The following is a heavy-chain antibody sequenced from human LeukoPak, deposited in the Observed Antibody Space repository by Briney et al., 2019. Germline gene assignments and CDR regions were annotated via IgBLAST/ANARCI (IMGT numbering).Heavy chain of an antibody. D-gene: IGHD4-23*01. J-gene: IGHJ4*02. CDR3: AKGLSGGGQRGYFDY. CDR1: GFIFSTYG. Sequence: GGSLRLSCAASGFIFSTYGIHWVRQAPGKGLEWVAVISNDGSNKYYADSVKGRFTISRDNSKNTLYLQMNSLRAEDTAVYYCAKGLSGGGQRGYFDYWGQGTLVTVSS. CDR2: ISNDGSNK. V-gene: IGHV3-30*18.